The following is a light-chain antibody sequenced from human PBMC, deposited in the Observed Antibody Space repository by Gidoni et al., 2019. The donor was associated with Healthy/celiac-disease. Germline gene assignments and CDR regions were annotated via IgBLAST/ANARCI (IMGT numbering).Light chain of an antibody. V-gene: IGKV3-15*01. CDR2: GAS. Sequence: PATLSVSPGERATLSCGASQSVSSNFAWYQQKPGQAPRLLIYGASTRATGIPARFSGSGSGTEFTLTISSLQSEDFAVYYCQQYNNWPLTFGGGTKVEIK. CDR3: QQYNNWPLT. CDR1: QSVSSN. J-gene: IGKJ4*01.